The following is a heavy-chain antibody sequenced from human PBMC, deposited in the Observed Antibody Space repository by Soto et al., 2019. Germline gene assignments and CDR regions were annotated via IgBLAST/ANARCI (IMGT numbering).Heavy chain of an antibody. CDR2: IYSGGST. D-gene: IGHD6-19*01. Sequence: EVQLVESGGGLVQPGGSLRLSCAASGFTVSSNYMSWVRQAPGKGLEWVSVIYSGGSTYYADSVKGRFTISRHNSKNTLYLQMNSLRAEDTAVHYCARVSIAVAGTVDWFDPWGQGTLVTVSS. J-gene: IGHJ5*02. CDR1: GFTVSSNY. V-gene: IGHV3-53*04. CDR3: ARVSIAVAGTVDWFDP.